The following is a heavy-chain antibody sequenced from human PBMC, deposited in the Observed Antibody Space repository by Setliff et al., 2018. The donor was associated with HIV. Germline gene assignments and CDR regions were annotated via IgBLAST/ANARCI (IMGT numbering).Heavy chain of an antibody. Sequence: RASVKVSCKASGYTFSDYYMHWVRQAPGQGLEWMGWINPNSGGTSYAQKFQGRVNMTRDTSISTTYMELSRLRSDDTAVYYCARDPGYKSTWYGVFDIWGQGTMVTVSS. V-gene: IGHV1-2*02. CDR3: ARDPGYKSTWYGVFDI. CDR1: GYTFSDYY. D-gene: IGHD6-13*01. CDR2: INPNSGGT. J-gene: IGHJ3*02.